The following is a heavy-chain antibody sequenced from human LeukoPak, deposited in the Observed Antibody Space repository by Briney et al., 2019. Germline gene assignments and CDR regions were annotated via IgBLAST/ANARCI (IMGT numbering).Heavy chain of an antibody. V-gene: IGHV3-23*01. D-gene: IGHD3-22*01. CDR3: AKGPYYYDSSGYYRKGYYGMDV. CDR1: GFTFSSYA. CDR2: ISGSGGST. J-gene: IGHJ6*02. Sequence: PGGSLRLSCAASGFTFSSYAMSWVRQAPGKGLEWVSAISGSGGSTYYADSVKGRFTISRDNSKNTLYLQMNSLRAEDTAVYYCAKGPYYYDSSGYYRKGYYGMDVWGQGTTVTVSS.